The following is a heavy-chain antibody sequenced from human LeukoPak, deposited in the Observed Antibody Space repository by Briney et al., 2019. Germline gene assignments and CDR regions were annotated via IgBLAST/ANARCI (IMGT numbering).Heavy chain of an antibody. V-gene: IGHV3-48*01. D-gene: IGHD3-16*01. Sequence: GGSLRLSCAASGFTFSSYSMNWVRQAPGKGLEWVSYISSSGSTIYYADSVKGRFTISRDNSKNTLYLQMNSLSAEDTAVYYCAKGSDYDLPYYYYYMDVWGKGTTVTISS. CDR2: ISSSGSTI. CDR1: GFTFSSYS. J-gene: IGHJ6*03. CDR3: AKGSDYDLPYYYYYMDV.